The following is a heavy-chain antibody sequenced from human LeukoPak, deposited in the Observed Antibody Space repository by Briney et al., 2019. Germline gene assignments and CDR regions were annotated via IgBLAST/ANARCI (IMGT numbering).Heavy chain of an antibody. Sequence: TGGSLRLSCAASGFIFSSFGIHWVRQAPGKGLEWVAFIQDDESNKFYADSVKGRFTISRDNSKNTLFLQMNSLRPEDTALYYCAKQMVERPHYYYMDVWGKGTTVTVSS. D-gene: IGHD2-15*01. CDR2: IQDDESNK. J-gene: IGHJ6*03. CDR1: GFIFSSFG. CDR3: AKQMVERPHYYYMDV. V-gene: IGHV3-30*02.